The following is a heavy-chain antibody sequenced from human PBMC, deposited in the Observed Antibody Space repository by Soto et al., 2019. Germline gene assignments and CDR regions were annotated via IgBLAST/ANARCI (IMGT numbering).Heavy chain of an antibody. CDR3: ARDSGDYDFWSGYYTGTQGAFDI. V-gene: IGHV3-21*01. CDR1: GFTFSSYS. Sequence: PGGSLRLSCAASGFTFSSYSMNWVRQAPGKGLEWVSSISSSSSYIYYADSVKGRFTISRDNAKNSLYLQMNSLRAEDTAVYYCARDSGDYDFWSGYYTGTQGAFDIRGQGTMVTVSS. D-gene: IGHD3-3*01. J-gene: IGHJ3*02. CDR2: ISSSSSYI.